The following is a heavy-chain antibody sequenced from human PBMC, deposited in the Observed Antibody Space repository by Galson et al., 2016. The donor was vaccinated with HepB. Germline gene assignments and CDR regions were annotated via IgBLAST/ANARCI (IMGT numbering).Heavy chain of an antibody. Sequence: SLRLSCAASRLTFSTYSMNWVRQSPGKGLEWIAYINSASDLIYYADSVKGRFTISRDNVKKSLYLEMNNLREEDTALYYCARDLDFYDNNGYYPNYFAYWGQGTLVTVSS. CDR3: ARDLDFYDNNGYYPNYFAY. J-gene: IGHJ4*02. D-gene: IGHD3-22*01. CDR2: INSASDLI. CDR1: RLTFSTYS. V-gene: IGHV3-48*02.